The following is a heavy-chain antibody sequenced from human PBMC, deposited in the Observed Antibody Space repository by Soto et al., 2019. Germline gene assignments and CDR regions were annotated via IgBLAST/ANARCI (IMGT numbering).Heavy chain of an antibody. CDR3: ARVRSGYDSFDY. CDR2: IYYSGST. CDR1: GGSISSGGYY. D-gene: IGHD5-12*01. Sequence: KPSETLSLTCTVSGGSISSGGYYWSWIRQHPGKGLEWIGYIYYSGSTYYNPSLKSRVTISVDTSKNQFSLKLSSVTAADTAVYYCARVRSGYDSFDYWGQGTLVTVSS. V-gene: IGHV4-31*03. J-gene: IGHJ4*02.